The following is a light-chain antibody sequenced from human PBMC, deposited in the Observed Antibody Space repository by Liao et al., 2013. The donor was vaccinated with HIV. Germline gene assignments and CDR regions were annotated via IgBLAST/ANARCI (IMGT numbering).Light chain of an antibody. J-gene: IGLJ2*01. Sequence: SYELTQPPSVSAAPGKTASITCGGNNIGRKSVHWYQQKSGQAPVLVIYYDSDRPSGIPERFSGSSSGTTVTLTISGVQAEDEADYYCQSADSSGTSVVFGGGTKLTVL. CDR3: QSADSSGTSVV. CDR1: NIGRKS. CDR2: YDS. V-gene: IGLV3-25*03.